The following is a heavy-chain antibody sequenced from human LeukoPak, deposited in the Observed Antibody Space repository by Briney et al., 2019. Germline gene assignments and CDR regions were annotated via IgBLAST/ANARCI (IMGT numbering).Heavy chain of an antibody. CDR2: MNAGNGNT. J-gene: IGHJ5*02. Sequence: ASVKVSCKASGYTFTSYAMHWVRQAPGQRLEWMGWMNAGNGNTKYSQKFQGRVTITRDTSASTAYMELSSLRSEDTAVYYCARDSPPRWALAGTGWFDPWGQGTLVTVSS. CDR3: ARDSPPRWALAGTGWFDP. D-gene: IGHD6-19*01. V-gene: IGHV1-3*01. CDR1: GYTFTSYA.